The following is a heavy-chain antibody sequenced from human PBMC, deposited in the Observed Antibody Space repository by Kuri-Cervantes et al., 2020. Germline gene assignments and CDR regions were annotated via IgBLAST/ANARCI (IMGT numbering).Heavy chain of an antibody. Sequence: GGSLRLSCAASGFTFSSYAMHWVRQAPGKGLEWVAFIRYDGSNKYYADSVKGRFTISRDNSKNTLYLQMNSLRAEDTALYYCAKDPQGYYDSSDDYHCGQGTPVTVSS. CDR3: AKDPQGYYDSSDDYH. J-gene: IGHJ5*02. D-gene: IGHD3-22*01. CDR1: GFTFSSYA. CDR2: IRYDGSNK. V-gene: IGHV3-30*02.